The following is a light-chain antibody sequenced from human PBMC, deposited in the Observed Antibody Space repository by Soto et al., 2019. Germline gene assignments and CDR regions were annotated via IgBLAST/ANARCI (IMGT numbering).Light chain of an antibody. J-gene: IGKJ4*01. CDR3: KQSKSFPLT. CDR2: AAS. V-gene: IGKV1-12*01. CDR1: QDIERW. Sequence: DIQMTQSPSSRSASVGDRVSITCRSSQDIERWLAWYQQKPGEAPKVLIYAASSLQSGVPSRFSGSGSGTDFSLTISSLQPEDFATYYCKQSKSFPLTFGGGTKV.